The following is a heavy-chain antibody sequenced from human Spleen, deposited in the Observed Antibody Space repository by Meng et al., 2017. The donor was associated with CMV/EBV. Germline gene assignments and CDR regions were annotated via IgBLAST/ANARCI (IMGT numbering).Heavy chain of an antibody. V-gene: IGHV4-34*01. CDR3: ARESSGWYGADS. Sequence: SQTLSLTCAVYGGSFSGYYWSWIRQSPGKGLEWIGEIYHSGNTNYNPSLKSRVTISIDTSTNQFFLRLSSVTAADTALYYCARESSGWYGADSWGQGTLVTSPQ. D-gene: IGHD6-19*01. J-gene: IGHJ4*02. CDR1: GGSFSGYY. CDR2: IYHSGNT.